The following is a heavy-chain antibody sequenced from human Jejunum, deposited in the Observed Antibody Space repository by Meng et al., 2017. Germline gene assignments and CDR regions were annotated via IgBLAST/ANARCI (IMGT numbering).Heavy chain of an antibody. V-gene: IGHV4-30-4*01. J-gene: IGHJ4*02. CDR3: ARGPNDFYFDS. CDR2: IQHRGNT. Sequence: QVQLQESGPGLVKPSQTLSLTCTVSGGSISGGDYYWSWIRQPPGKGLEWIGEIQHRGNTNYNPSLKSRVTISLDTSKNQFSLRLTSVTAADTAVYYCARGPNDFYFDSWGQGTLVTVSS. D-gene: IGHD2-21*02. CDR1: GGSISGGDYY.